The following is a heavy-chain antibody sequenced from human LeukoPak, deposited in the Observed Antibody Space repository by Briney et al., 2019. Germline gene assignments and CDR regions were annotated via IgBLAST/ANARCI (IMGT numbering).Heavy chain of an antibody. CDR2: IWYDASNK. Sequence: GGSLSLSCAASGFTFSSFGMHWVRQAPGKGLEWVAVIWYDASNKYYADSVKGRFTISRDNSKNTLYLQMNSLRDDDTAVYYCVRGVGVSRFNYLDSWGQGTLVIVSS. V-gene: IGHV3-33*01. CDR1: GFTFSSFG. D-gene: IGHD6-13*01. J-gene: IGHJ4*02. CDR3: VRGVGVSRFNYLDS.